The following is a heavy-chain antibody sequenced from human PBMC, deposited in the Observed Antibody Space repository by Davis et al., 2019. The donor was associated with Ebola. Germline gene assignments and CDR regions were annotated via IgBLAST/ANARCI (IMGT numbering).Heavy chain of an antibody. V-gene: IGHV3-9*01. D-gene: IGHD6-13*01. CDR1: GFTFDDYA. CDR2: ISWNSGSI. J-gene: IGHJ4*02. Sequence: PGGSLRLSCAASGFTFDDYAMHWVRQAPGKGLEWVSGISWNSGSIGYADSVKGRFTISRDNAKNSLYLQMNSLRAEDTAVYYCAREAGAAGQLDYWGQGTLVTVSS. CDR3: AREAGAAGQLDY.